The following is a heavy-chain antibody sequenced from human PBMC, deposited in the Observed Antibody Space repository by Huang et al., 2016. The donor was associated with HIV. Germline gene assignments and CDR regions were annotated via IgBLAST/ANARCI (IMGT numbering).Heavy chain of an antibody. CDR3: ATDLGGYSFDY. Sequence: QEQLEESGGGVVQPGGSLRLSCATSGFSFSHYGMHWVRQAPGKGLEWVAFRRLDGGNKHYADSAKGRFTISRDNSKKMLFLEMNSLRGDDTAFYYCATDLGGYSFDYWGQGALVSVSS. D-gene: IGHD2-21*02. CDR2: RRLDGGNK. V-gene: IGHV3-30*02. CDR1: GFSFSHYG. J-gene: IGHJ4*02.